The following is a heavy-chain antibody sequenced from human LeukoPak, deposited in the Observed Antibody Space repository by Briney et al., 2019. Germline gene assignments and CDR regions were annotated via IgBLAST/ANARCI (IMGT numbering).Heavy chain of an antibody. J-gene: IGHJ4*02. CDR2: IYHSGST. CDR1: GYSISSGYY. CDR3: ARVPRPLFSGSYYDDFYYFDY. Sequence: PSETLSLTCTVSGYSISSGYYWGWIRQPPGKGLEWIGSIYHSGSTYYNPSLKSRVTISVDTSKNQFSLKLSSVTAADTAVYYCARVPRPLFSGSYYDDFYYFDYWGQGTLVTVSS. V-gene: IGHV4-38-2*02. D-gene: IGHD1-26*01.